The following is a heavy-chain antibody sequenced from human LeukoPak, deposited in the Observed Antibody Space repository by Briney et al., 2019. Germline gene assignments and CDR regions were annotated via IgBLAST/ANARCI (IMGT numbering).Heavy chain of an antibody. CDR3: ARTAAGPHYYYYMDV. Sequence: PGGPLRLSCAASGFTFSDYYMSWIRKAPGKALKWVSYISSSGITIYYADSVKGRFTISRDNAKNSPYLQMNSLRAEDTAVYSSARTAAGPHYYYYMDVWGKGTTVTVSS. V-gene: IGHV3-11*01. J-gene: IGHJ6*03. CDR1: GFTFSDYY. D-gene: IGHD6-13*01. CDR2: ISSSGITI.